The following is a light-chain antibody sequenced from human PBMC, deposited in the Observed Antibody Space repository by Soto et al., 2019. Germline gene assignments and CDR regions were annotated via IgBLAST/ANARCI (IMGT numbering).Light chain of an antibody. Sequence: HSALTQPASVSGSPGQSITISCTGTSSDVGRHDHVSWYQQHPGKAPKLMIYDVYNRPSGVSSRFSGSKSGNTASLTISGLQAEDEADYHCSSHAGSSQVVFGGGTKLTVL. V-gene: IGLV2-14*03. CDR1: SSDVGRHDH. CDR3: SSHAGSSQVV. CDR2: DVY. J-gene: IGLJ2*01.